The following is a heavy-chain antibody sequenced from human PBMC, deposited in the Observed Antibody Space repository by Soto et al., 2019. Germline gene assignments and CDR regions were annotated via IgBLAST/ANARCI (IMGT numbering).Heavy chain of an antibody. CDR3: TRDDYDILTGTPLFDY. V-gene: IGHV3-49*04. CDR2: IRSKAYGGTT. CDR1: GFTFGEYS. Sequence: YWRLSGTASGFTFGEYSVGWVCQAQRKGLEWVGFIRSKAYGGTTEYAASVKGRFTISRDDSKSIAYLQMNSLKTEDTAVYYXTRDDYDILTGTPLFDYCGQRPLVTVSS. D-gene: IGHD3-9*01. J-gene: IGHJ4*02.